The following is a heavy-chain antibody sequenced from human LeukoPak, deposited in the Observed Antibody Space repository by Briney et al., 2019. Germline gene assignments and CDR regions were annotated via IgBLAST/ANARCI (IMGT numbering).Heavy chain of an antibody. CDR3: ARLATALPPGAHYYFDY. CDR2: IKHSGST. Sequence: PSETLSLTCAVFGGSFSGYYWSWIRQPPGKGLEWIGEIKHSGSTNFNPSLKSRVSISLDTSKGQFSLKLTSVTAADTAVYYCARLATALPPGAHYYFDYWGQGTLVIVSS. CDR1: GGSFSGYY. V-gene: IGHV4-34*01. J-gene: IGHJ4*02. D-gene: IGHD6-6*01.